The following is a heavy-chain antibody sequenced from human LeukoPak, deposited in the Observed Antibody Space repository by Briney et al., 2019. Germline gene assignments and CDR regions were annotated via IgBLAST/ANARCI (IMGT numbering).Heavy chain of an antibody. CDR2: LSYNGSNE. D-gene: IGHD2-15*01. Sequence: GGSLRLSCAASGFSFNFYAMHWVRQAPGTGLEWVAGLSYNGSNEFYADSVKGRFTISRDNSRNTLHLQMNSLGAEDTAVYYCARDIGFCSGDNCFPKSFQHWGQGTLVTVSS. V-gene: IGHV3-30-3*01. J-gene: IGHJ1*01. CDR1: GFSFNFYA. CDR3: ARDIGFCSGDNCFPKSFQH.